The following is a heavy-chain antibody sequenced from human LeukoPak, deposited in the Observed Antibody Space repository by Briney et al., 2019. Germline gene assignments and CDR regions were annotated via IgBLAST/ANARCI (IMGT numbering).Heavy chain of an antibody. V-gene: IGHV3-30*04. D-gene: IGHD6-19*01. CDR1: GFTFSSYA. J-gene: IGHJ5*02. CDR3: ARGGGSGWYNWFDP. CDR2: ISYDGSNK. Sequence: GGSLRLSCAAPGFTFSSYAMHWVRQAPGKGLEWVAVISYDGSNKYYADSVKGRFTISRDNSKNTLYLQMNSLRAEDTAVYYCARGGGSGWYNWFDPWGQGTLVTVSS.